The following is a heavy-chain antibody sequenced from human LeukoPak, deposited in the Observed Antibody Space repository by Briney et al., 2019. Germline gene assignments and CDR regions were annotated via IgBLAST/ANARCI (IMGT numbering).Heavy chain of an antibody. Sequence: GSSVKVSCKASGGTFSSYAISWVRQAPEQGLEWMGRIIPIFGIANYAQKFQGRVTITADKSTSTAYMELSSLRSEDTAVYYCAREGSIAAPTYGMDVWGQGTTVTVSS. CDR2: IIPIFGIA. CDR3: AREGSIAAPTYGMDV. CDR1: GGTFSSYA. J-gene: IGHJ6*02. D-gene: IGHD6-6*01. V-gene: IGHV1-69*04.